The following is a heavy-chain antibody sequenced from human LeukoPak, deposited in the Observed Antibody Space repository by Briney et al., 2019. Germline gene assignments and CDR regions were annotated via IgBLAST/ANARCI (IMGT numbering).Heavy chain of an antibody. V-gene: IGHV3-48*01. CDR1: GFTFSSYS. CDR2: ISSSSSTI. D-gene: IGHD2-2*02. CDR3: ASYCSSTSCYRGYFDY. J-gene: IGHJ4*02. Sequence: GGSLRLSCAASGFTFSSYSMNWVRQAPGKGLEWVSYISSSSSTIYYADSVKGRFTISRDNAKNSLYLQMNSLRAEDTAVYYCASYCSSTSCYRGYFDYWGQGTLVPVSS.